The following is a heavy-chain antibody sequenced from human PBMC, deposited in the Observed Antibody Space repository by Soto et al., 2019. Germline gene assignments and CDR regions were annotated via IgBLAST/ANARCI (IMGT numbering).Heavy chain of an antibody. D-gene: IGHD3-10*01. V-gene: IGHV4-39*01. CDR1: VGSISSSSYY. Sequence: PSETLSLTCTVSVGSISSSSYYWCWIRQPPGKGLEWLGSISYSGSTYYNPSLKSRVTISVDTSKNQFSLKLSSVTAADTAVYYCARLPITMVRGVIPQLWFDPWGQGTLVNVSS. CDR2: ISYSGST. J-gene: IGHJ5*02. CDR3: ARLPITMVRGVIPQLWFDP.